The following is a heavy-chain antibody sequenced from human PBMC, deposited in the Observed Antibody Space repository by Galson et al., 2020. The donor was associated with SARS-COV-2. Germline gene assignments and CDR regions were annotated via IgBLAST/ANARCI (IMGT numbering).Heavy chain of an antibody. CDR3: ARALERTRYYYDSSGYYP. CDR2: ISYDGSNK. Sequence: GGSLRLSCAASGFTFSSYAMHWVRQAPGKGLEWVAVISYDGSNKYYADSVKGRFTISRDNSKNTLYLQMNSLRAEDTAVYYCARALERTRYYYDSSGYYPWGQGTLVTVSS. V-gene: IGHV3-30*01. CDR1: GFTFSSYA. J-gene: IGHJ5*02. D-gene: IGHD3-22*01.